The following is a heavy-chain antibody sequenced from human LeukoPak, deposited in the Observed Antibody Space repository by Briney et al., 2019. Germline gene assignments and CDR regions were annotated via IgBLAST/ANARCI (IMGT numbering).Heavy chain of an antibody. CDR1: GFTFSSYS. Sequence: PGGSLRLSCAASGFTFSSYSMNWVRQAPGKGLEWVSYLSSGGSTIYYADSVKGRFTISRDNAKNSLYLQMNSLRAEDTAVYFCARALGYCGSASCYYFDYWGQGTLVTVSS. V-gene: IGHV3-48*04. D-gene: IGHD2-2*01. CDR2: LSSGGSTI. CDR3: ARALGYCGSASCYYFDY. J-gene: IGHJ4*02.